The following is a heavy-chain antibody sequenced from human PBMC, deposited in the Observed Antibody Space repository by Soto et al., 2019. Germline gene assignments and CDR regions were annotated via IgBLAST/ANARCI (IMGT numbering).Heavy chain of an antibody. D-gene: IGHD2-15*01. CDR3: ARVGGVAARTFDY. V-gene: IGHV4-59*01. J-gene: IGHJ4*02. CDR1: GGSISPFY. Sequence: SETLSLTCTVSGGSISPFYWSWVRQPPGRGLEWIGYLYYSGNTNYNPSLKSRVTISVDASKNQVSLRLTSVTAADTAVYYCARVGGVAARTFDYWGQGTVVTVSS. CDR2: LYYSGNT.